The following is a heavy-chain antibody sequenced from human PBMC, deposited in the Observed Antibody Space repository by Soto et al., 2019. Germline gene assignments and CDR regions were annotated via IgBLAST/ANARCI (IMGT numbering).Heavy chain of an antibody. Sequence: QVQLVQSVAAVKKPGSSLKVSCKASGYTFTSSAISWVRQAPGKVLEWMGWISTYYGNTNYAQILQGRVTMTTDTSTNTAYMQLRSLRSDDTAVYYCARHILAEYYFDCWGQGTRVTVSS. J-gene: IGHJ4*02. V-gene: IGHV1-18*01. CDR1: GYTFTSSA. CDR3: ARHILAEYYFDC. D-gene: IGHD3-9*01. CDR2: ISTYYGNT.